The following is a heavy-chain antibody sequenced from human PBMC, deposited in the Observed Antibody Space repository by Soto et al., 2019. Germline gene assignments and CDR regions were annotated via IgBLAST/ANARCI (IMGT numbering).Heavy chain of an antibody. Sequence: GASVKVSCKASGYTFTSYGISWVRQAPGQGLEWMGWISAYNGNTNYAQKLQGRVTMTTDTSTSTAYMELRSLRSDDTAVYYCARDSYNWNPLDAFDIWGQGTIVTVSS. CDR3: ARDSYNWNPLDAFDI. V-gene: IGHV1-18*01. D-gene: IGHD1-20*01. CDR1: GYTFTSYG. J-gene: IGHJ3*02. CDR2: ISAYNGNT.